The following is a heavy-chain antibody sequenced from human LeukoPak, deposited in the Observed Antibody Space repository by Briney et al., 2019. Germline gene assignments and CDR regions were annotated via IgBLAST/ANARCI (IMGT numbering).Heavy chain of an antibody. V-gene: IGHV3-66*01. J-gene: IGHJ4*02. CDR1: GFTVSSSY. Sequence: GGSLRLSCAASGFTVSSSYMSGVRQAPGMGLEWVSVIYSGGSTYYADSVKGRFTISRDNSKNTLYLQMNSLRAEDTAVYYCARLVSGYCSPLDYWGQGTLVTVSS. CDR3: ARLVSGYCSPLDY. D-gene: IGHD3-22*01. CDR2: IYSGGST.